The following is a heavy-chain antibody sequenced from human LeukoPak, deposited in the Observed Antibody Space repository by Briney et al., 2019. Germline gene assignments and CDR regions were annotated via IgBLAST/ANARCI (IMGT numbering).Heavy chain of an antibody. CDR2: ISSSADRT. CDR1: GFTFSSYA. J-gene: IGHJ4*02. CDR3: AKEGVGSAAEFFDY. D-gene: IGHD3-3*01. Sequence: PGGSLRLSCAASGFTFSSYAMNWVRQAPGKGQEWVSAISSSADRTYYPDSVKGRFTISRDNSKNTVYLEMNSLRAEDTAVYYCAKEGVGSAAEFFDYWGQGTLVTVSS. V-gene: IGHV3-23*01.